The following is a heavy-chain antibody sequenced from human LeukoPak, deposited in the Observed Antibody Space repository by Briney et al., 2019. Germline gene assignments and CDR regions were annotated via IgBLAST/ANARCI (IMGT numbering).Heavy chain of an antibody. CDR1: GFTFSSYG. Sequence: SGRSLRLSCAASGFTFSSYGMHWVRQAPGKGLEWVAVIWYDGSNKYYADSVKGRFTISRDNSKNTLYLQMNSLRAEDTAVYYCARAQSDSSGYYYVGDYWGQGTLVTVSS. D-gene: IGHD3-22*01. V-gene: IGHV3-33*01. J-gene: IGHJ4*02. CDR2: IWYDGSNK. CDR3: ARAQSDSSGYYYVGDY.